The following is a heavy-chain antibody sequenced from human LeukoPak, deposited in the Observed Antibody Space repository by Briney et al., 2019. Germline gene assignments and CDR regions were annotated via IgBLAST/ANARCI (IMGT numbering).Heavy chain of an antibody. V-gene: IGHV4-31*03. D-gene: IGHD5-24*01. J-gene: IGHJ4*02. CDR3: ARGRRITSYYFDY. Sequence: SETLSLTCTVSGGSISSGGYYWSWIRQHPGKGLEWIGYIYYSGSTYYNPSLKSRVTISVDTSKNQFSLKLSSVTAADTAVYYCARGRRITSYYFDYWGQGTLATVSS. CDR1: GGSISSGGYY. CDR2: IYYSGST.